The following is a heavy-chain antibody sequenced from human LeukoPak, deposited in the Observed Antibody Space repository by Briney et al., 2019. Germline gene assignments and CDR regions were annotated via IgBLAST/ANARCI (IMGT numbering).Heavy chain of an antibody. CDR1: GFSVSSHY. CDR2: IYANEKT. CDR3: AGYDNSGQYYVGRASDI. V-gene: IGHV3-53*01. D-gene: IGHD3-22*01. J-gene: IGHJ3*02. Sequence: PGGSLRLSCAASGFSVSSHYMTWVRQPPGKGLDWVSIIYANEKTFYAESVKGRFIISRDGSKNTLYLQMNSLRTEDTAIYYCAGYDNSGQYYVGRASDIWGQGTMVAVSS.